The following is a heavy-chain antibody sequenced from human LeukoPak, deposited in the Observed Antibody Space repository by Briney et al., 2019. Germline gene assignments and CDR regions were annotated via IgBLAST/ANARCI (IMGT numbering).Heavy chain of an antibody. V-gene: IGHV3-7*01. J-gene: IGHJ4*02. D-gene: IGHD3-3*01. Sequence: SGGSLRLSCAASGFTFSSYGMSWVREAPGKGLEWVANIKQDGSEKYYVDSVKGRFTISRDNAKNSLYLQMNSLRAEDTAVYYCARDHFDFWSGYHYFDYWGQGTLVTVSS. CDR2: IKQDGSEK. CDR1: GFTFSSYG. CDR3: ARDHFDFWSGYHYFDY.